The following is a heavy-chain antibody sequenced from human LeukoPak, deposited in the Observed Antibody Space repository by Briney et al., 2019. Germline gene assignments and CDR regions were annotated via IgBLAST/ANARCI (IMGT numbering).Heavy chain of an antibody. D-gene: IGHD6-19*01. V-gene: IGHV4-59*01. CDR1: GASISSYY. CDR2: IYYTGST. CDR3: SRGSVARFDN. Sequence: KTSETLSLTCSVSGASISSYYWSWIRQPPGKTLEWIGYIYYTGSTNYNPSLKSRVTISADTSKSQFYLNVTSVTAADTAVYYCSRGSVARFDNWGQGILVTVSS. J-gene: IGHJ4*02.